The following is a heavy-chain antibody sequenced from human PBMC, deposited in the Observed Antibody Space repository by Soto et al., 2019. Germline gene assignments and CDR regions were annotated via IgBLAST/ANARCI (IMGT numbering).Heavy chain of an antibody. CDR1: GGSVSSGSYY. V-gene: IGHV4-61*01. CDR3: AMLAGYYDSSGYYSPDY. J-gene: IGHJ4*02. Sequence: QVQLQESGPGLVKPSETLSLTCTVSGGSVSSGSYYWSWIRQPPGKGLEWIGYIYYSGSTNYNPSLKSRVTISVDTSKNQFSLKLSSVTAADTAVYYWAMLAGYYDSSGYYSPDYWGQVTLVTVSS. D-gene: IGHD3-22*01. CDR2: IYYSGST.